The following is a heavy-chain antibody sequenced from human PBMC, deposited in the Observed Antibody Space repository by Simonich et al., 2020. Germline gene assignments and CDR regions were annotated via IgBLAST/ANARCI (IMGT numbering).Heavy chain of an antibody. CDR1: GYSISSGYY. V-gene: IGHV4-38-2*01. CDR3: ARVGYSNYYYYGMDV. J-gene: IGHJ6*02. Sequence: QVQLQESGPGLVKPSETLSLTCAVSGYSISSGYYWGWIRQPPGKGLEWIGSIYHRGSTNYNPSLKSLVTISVDTSKNQFSLKLSSVTAADTAVYYCARVGYSNYYYYGMDVWGQGTTVTVSS. CDR2: IYHRGST. D-gene: IGHD6-13*01.